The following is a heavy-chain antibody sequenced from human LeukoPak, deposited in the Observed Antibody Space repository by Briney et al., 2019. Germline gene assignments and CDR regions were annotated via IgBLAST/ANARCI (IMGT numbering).Heavy chain of an antibody. D-gene: IGHD2-2*01. CDR2: ISAYNGNA. Sequence: GASVKVSCKASGYTFTSYGISWVRQAPGQGLEWMGWISAYNGNANYAQKLQGRVTMTTDTSTSTAYMELRSLRSDDTAVYYCARLHPDLTPYCSSTSCYSYYYYGMDVGGQGTTVTVSS. CDR1: GYTFTSYG. J-gene: IGHJ6*02. V-gene: IGHV1-18*01. CDR3: ARLHPDLTPYCSSTSCYSYYYYGMDV.